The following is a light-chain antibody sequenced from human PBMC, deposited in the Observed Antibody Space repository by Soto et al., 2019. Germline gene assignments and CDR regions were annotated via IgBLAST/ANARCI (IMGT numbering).Light chain of an antibody. CDR3: QQYNNWPPIT. Sequence: EIVLTQSPATLSLSPGERATLSCRASQSVSSYLAWYQQKPGQAPRLLIYDASNRATDIPARFSGSGSGTDFTLTISSLEPEDFAVYYCQQYNNWPPITFGQGTRLEI. CDR2: DAS. J-gene: IGKJ5*01. V-gene: IGKV3-11*01. CDR1: QSVSSY.